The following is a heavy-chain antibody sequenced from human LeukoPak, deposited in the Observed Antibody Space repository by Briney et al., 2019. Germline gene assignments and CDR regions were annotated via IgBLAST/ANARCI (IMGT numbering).Heavy chain of an antibody. J-gene: IGHJ5*02. V-gene: IGHV4-61*08. CDR2: IYYSGST. CDR3: ARTASSASVLRFLEWSKRFDP. CDR1: GGSISSGGYF. D-gene: IGHD3-3*01. Sequence: SETLSLTCTVSGGSISSGGYFWTWIRQPPGTGLEWIGYIYYSGSTNYNPSLKSRVTISVDTSKNQFSLKLSSVTAADTAVYYCARTASSASVLRFLEWSKRFDPWGQGTLVTVSS.